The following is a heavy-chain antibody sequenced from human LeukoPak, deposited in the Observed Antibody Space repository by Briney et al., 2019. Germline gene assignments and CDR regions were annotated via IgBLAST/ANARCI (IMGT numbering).Heavy chain of an antibody. V-gene: IGHV1-46*01. D-gene: IGHD3-3*01. CDR1: GYTFTNYY. Sequence: GASVKVSCKASGYTFTNYYMHWVRQAPGQGLEWMGIINPSGGSTTYTQKFQGRVTITRDTSTSTVYMELSSLRSDDSAVYYCAKDLYDFWSGYHVFDYWGQGTLSPSLQ. CDR2: INPSGGST. J-gene: IGHJ4*02. CDR3: AKDLYDFWSGYHVFDY.